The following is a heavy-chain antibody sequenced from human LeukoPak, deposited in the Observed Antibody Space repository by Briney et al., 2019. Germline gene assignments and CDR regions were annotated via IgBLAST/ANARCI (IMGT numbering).Heavy chain of an antibody. CDR3: ARDSGGYDILTGYYTGVYYYYGMDV. V-gene: IGHV4-59*01. D-gene: IGHD3-9*01. CDR2: IYYSGST. Sequence: SETLSLTCTVSGGSISSYYWSWIRQPPGKGLEWIGYIYYSGSTNYNPSLKSRVTISVDTSKNQFSLKLSSVTAADTDVYYCARDSGGYDILTGYYTGVYYYYGMDVWGQGTTVTVSS. CDR1: GGSISSYY. J-gene: IGHJ6*02.